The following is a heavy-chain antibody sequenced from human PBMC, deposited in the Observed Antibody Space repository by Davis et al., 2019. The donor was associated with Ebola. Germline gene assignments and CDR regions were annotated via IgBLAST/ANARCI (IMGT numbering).Heavy chain of an antibody. CDR3: ARRGGWSGAFPDY. D-gene: IGHD3-3*02. CDR2: IYPGDSDT. V-gene: IGHV5-51*01. CDR1: GYTFATYW. J-gene: IGHJ4*02. Sequence: GESLKISCKGSGYTFATYWIGWVRQMHGKGLEWMRNIYPGDSDTRYSPSFQGQVTITAANSISTAYLQWSSLKASDTAMYSCARRGGWSGAFPDYWGQGTLVTVSS.